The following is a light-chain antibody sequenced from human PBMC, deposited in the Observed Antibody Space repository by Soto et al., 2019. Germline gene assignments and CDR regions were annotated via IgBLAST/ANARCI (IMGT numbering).Light chain of an antibody. CDR1: QDISYY. J-gene: IGKJ4*01. V-gene: IGKV1-33*01. Sequence: DLQMTQSPSSLSASVGDRVTITCQASQDISYYLNWYQQKPGKAPKLLIYDASTFETGVPSMFSGSGSGTDFTFTISSLQPEDFATYYCQQYDNLPLTFGGGTKVEIK. CDR3: QQYDNLPLT. CDR2: DAS.